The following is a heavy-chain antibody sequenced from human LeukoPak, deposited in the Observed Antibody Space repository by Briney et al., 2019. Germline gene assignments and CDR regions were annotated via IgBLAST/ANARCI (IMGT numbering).Heavy chain of an antibody. D-gene: IGHD6-6*01. CDR2: ISGCGTST. CDR1: GFTFSNYA. CDR3: AKDLHVSHYSSSSRGFDY. V-gene: IGHV3-23*01. Sequence: GGSLRLSCAASGFTFSNYAMNWVRQAPRKGLEWVSVISGCGTSTDYADSVKGRFTISRDTSKNTLYLQMNSLRAEDTALYYCAKDLHVSHYSSSSRGFDYWGQGTLVTVSS. J-gene: IGHJ4*02.